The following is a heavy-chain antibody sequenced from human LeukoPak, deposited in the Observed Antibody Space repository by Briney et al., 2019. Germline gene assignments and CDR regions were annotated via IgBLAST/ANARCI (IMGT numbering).Heavy chain of an antibody. V-gene: IGHV1-18*01. CDR3: ARLSYDGEGY. Sequence: APVNVSCKTSVYTFTTYGISWVRQAPGQGLEYMGWISAFTGNTNYAQKFQGRVAMTMDTSTSTVEMELRSLKYDDTAVYFCARLSYDGEGYWGQGTLVTVSS. CDR1: VYTFTTYG. J-gene: IGHJ4*02. D-gene: IGHD3-10*01. CDR2: ISAFTGNT.